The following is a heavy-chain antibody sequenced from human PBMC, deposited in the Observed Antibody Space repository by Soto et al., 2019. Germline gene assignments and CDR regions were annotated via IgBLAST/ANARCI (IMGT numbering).Heavy chain of an antibody. CDR1: GYSFTSYW. D-gene: IGHD3-10*01. J-gene: IGHJ6*02. CDR2: IYPGDSDT. Sequence: PGESLKISCKGSGYSFTSYWTGWVRQMPGKGLEWMGIIYPGDSDTRYSPSFQGQVTISADKSISTAYLQWSSLKASDTAMYYCAIAYGSGSLYYYYYGMDVWGQGTTVTVSS. CDR3: AIAYGSGSLYYYYYGMDV. V-gene: IGHV5-51*01.